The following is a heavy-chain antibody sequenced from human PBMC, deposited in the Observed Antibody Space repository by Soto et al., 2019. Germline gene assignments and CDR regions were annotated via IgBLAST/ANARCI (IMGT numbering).Heavy chain of an antibody. CDR1: GYTFTSYG. D-gene: IGHD2-21*02. J-gene: IGHJ4*02. Sequence: QVQLVQSGAEVKKPGASVKVSCKASGYTFTSYGISWVRQAPGQGLEWMGWISAYNGNTNYAQKLQGRVTMTTDTSTSTAYMELRSLRSDDTAVYYCARDVIRGVVTASRPPCGYWGQGTLVTVSS. CDR3: ARDVIRGVVTASRPPCGY. CDR2: ISAYNGNT. V-gene: IGHV1-18*01.